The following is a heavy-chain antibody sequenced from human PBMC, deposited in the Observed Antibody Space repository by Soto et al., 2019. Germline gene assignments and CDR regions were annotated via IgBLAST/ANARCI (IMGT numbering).Heavy chain of an antibody. CDR2: INTGTGNT. Sequence: QVQLVQSGAEVKKPGASVQGSCKASGYIFTSYPIHWVRQAPGQRLEWMGWINTGTGNTKYSQNFQGRVTTTRDTSATTAYMELSRLRSEDTAVYYCARDNRGLGDYWGQGTLVTVSS. D-gene: IGHD1-20*01. CDR1: GYIFTSYP. J-gene: IGHJ4*02. CDR3: ARDNRGLGDY. V-gene: IGHV1-3*04.